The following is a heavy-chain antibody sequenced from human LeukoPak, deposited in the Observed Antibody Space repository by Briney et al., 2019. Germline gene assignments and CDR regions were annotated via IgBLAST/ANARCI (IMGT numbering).Heavy chain of an antibody. CDR1: GFTFSSYA. Sequence: GGSLRLSCAASGFTFSSYAMSWVRQAPGKGLEWLSVIQSDDKIYYADSVKGRFTISTDNSKNTLYLQMNSLRAEDTAVYYCARGISSGWDFDYWGQGTLVTVSS. CDR2: IQSDDKI. V-gene: IGHV3-23*03. CDR3: ARGISSGWDFDY. J-gene: IGHJ4*02. D-gene: IGHD6-19*01.